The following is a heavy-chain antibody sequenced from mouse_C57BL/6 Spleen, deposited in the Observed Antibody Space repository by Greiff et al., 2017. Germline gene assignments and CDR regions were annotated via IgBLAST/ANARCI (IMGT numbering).Heavy chain of an antibody. Sequence: QVQLQQSGAELARPGASVKMSCKASGYTFTSYGISWVKQRTGQGLEWIGEIDPRSGNTYYNEKFKGKAKLTADKSSSTAYMELRSLTSEDSAVYFGAQTAQATFYAMDYGGQGTSATVSS. CDR1: GYTFTSYG. J-gene: IGHJ4*01. CDR2: IDPRSGNT. V-gene: IGHV1-81*01. CDR3: AQTAQATFYAMDY. D-gene: IGHD3-2*02.